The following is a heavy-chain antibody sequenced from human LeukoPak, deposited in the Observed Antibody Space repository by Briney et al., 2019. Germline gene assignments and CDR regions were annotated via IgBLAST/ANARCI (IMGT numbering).Heavy chain of an antibody. CDR1: GGSFDSKY. Sequence: SETLSLTCSVSGGSFDSKYWSWIRQPPGKGLEWIGYIYTSGSTNFNPSLRSRVAMSIDTSNNQFSLKLTSVTAADTASYYCARAPAGCGGTCSFDYWGQGTLVTVSS. D-gene: IGHD2-15*01. V-gene: IGHV4-4*09. CDR3: ARAPAGCGGTCSFDY. J-gene: IGHJ4*02. CDR2: IYTSGST.